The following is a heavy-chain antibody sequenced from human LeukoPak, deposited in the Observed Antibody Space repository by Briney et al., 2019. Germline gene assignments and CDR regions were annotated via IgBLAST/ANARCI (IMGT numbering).Heavy chain of an antibody. CDR1: GFTFSSYS. V-gene: IGHV3-23*01. CDR3: ARDGYSSSWYALDY. J-gene: IGHJ4*02. D-gene: IGHD6-13*01. Sequence: GGSLRLSCAASGFTFSSYSMNWVRQAPGKGLEWVSAISGSGGSTYYADSVKGRFTISRDNSKNTLYLQMNSLRAEDTAVYYCARDGYSSSWYALDYWGQGTLVTVSS. CDR2: ISGSGGST.